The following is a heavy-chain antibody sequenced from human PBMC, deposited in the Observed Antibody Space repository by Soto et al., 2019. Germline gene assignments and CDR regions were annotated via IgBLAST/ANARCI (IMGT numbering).Heavy chain of an antibody. CDR1: GFTFSSYW. CDR2: IKEDGSET. D-gene: IGHD6-19*01. Sequence: EVQLVESGGDLVQPGGSLRLSCAASGFTFSSYWMSWVRQAPGKGLEWVANIKEDGSETYYVDSVKGRFTISRDNARYSLHLQMNSLRADDSAVYYCASFTRRVAGDYWGQGTLVTVSS. V-gene: IGHV3-7*05. J-gene: IGHJ4*02. CDR3: ASFTRRVAGDY.